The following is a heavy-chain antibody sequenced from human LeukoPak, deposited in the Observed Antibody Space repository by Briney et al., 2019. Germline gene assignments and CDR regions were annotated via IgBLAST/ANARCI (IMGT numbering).Heavy chain of an antibody. CDR3: ARHLGYGDPFDC. Sequence: SETLSLTCAVSGGSISSGGYSWSWIRQPPGKGLEWIGYIYHSGSTYYNPSLKSRVTISIDTSKKQFSLKLSSVTAADTAVYYCARHLGYGDPFDCWGQGTLVTVSS. J-gene: IGHJ4*02. CDR1: GGSISSGGYS. CDR2: IYHSGST. D-gene: IGHD4-17*01. V-gene: IGHV4-30-2*02.